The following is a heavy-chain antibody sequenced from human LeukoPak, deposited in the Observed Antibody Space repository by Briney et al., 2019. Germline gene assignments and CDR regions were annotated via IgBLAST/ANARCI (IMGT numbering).Heavy chain of an antibody. CDR1: GFTFSSYG. Sequence: PGRSLRLSCAASGFTFSSYGMHWVRQAPVKGLEWVAVIWYDGSNKYYADSVKGRFTISRDNSKNTLYLQMNSLRAEDTAVYYCATLLAAAGEGRFDYWGQGTLVTVSS. V-gene: IGHV3-33*01. D-gene: IGHD6-13*01. CDR3: ATLLAAAGEGRFDY. J-gene: IGHJ4*02. CDR2: IWYDGSNK.